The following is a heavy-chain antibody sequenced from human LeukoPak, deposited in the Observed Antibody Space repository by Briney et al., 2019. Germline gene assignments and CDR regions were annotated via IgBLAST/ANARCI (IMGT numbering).Heavy chain of an antibody. Sequence: GSLILSCAASGFTFSYYYMSWIRRAPGKGLEWVSYISSSGSTIYYADSVKGRFTISRDNAKNSLYLQMNSLRAEDTAVYYCARDLLRETYYYDSSGPRAGYWGQGTLVTVSS. CDR3: ARDLLRETYYYDSSGPRAGY. J-gene: IGHJ4*02. V-gene: IGHV3-11*01. CDR1: GFTFSYYY. CDR2: ISSSGSTI. D-gene: IGHD3-22*01.